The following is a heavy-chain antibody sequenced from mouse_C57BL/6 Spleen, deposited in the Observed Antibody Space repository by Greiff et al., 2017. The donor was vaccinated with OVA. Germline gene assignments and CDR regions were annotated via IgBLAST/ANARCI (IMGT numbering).Heavy chain of an antibody. Sequence: EVKVVESGGGLVQPGGSMKLSCVASGFTFSNYWMNWVRQSPEKGLEWVAQIRLKSDNYATHYAVSVKGRFTTSRDDSKSSVYLQMNNLRAEDTGIYYCTAVGLAYWGQGTLVTVSA. J-gene: IGHJ3*01. CDR3: TAVGLAY. V-gene: IGHV6-3*01. CDR1: GFTFSNYW. D-gene: IGHD1-1*01. CDR2: IRLKSDNYAT.